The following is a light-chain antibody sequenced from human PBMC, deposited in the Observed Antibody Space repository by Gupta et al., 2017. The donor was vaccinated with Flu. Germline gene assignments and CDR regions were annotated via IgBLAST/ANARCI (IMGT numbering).Light chain of an antibody. Sequence: QSVLTPPPSVSAAPGQKVTISCSGSSSNIGENYVSWYQQIPETAPKFLIYDNTKRPSGIPDRFSGSKSGTSATLGITGLQTGDEANYYCATWDNSLNARVFGGGTTLTVL. CDR3: ATWDNSLNARV. V-gene: IGLV1-51*01. CDR1: SSNIGENY. CDR2: DNT. J-gene: IGLJ3*02.